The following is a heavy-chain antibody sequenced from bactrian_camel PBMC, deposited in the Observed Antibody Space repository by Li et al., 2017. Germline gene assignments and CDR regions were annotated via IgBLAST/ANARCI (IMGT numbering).Heavy chain of an antibody. CDR3: AAQPAPCRLVSVTRYSY. CDR2: IYPGGGST. CDR1: GYKYSQHC. V-gene: IGHV3S1*01. Sequence: QLVESGGGSVQPGGSLRLSCEASGYKYSQHCMAWFRQDPGKEREGVAAIYPGGGSTIYADSVKGRFTISQDNTEKTLDLQMNSLKVEDTAVYYCAAQPAPCRLVSVTRYSYSGQGTQVTVS. J-gene: IGHJ4*01. D-gene: IGHD5*01.